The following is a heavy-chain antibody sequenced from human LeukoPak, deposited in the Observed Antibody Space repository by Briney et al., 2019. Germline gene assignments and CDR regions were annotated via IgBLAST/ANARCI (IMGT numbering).Heavy chain of an antibody. J-gene: IGHJ4*02. CDR2: IYSGGST. V-gene: IGHV3-53*01. CDR3: ARATLDN. Sequence: GGSLRLSCAASGFTVSNNYISWVRQAPGKGLEWVSVIYSGGSTKYADSVKARFTISRDNSKNTVYLQMNSLRADDPAVYYCARATLDNWGQGTLVTVSS. CDR1: GFTVSNNY.